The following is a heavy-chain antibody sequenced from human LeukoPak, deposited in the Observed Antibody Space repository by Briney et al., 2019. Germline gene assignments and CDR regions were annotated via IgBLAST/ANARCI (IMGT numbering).Heavy chain of an antibody. J-gene: IGHJ4*01. CDR1: GGSISSSSYY. D-gene: IGHD1-26*01. V-gene: IGHV4-39*07. Sequence: SETLSLTCTVSGGSISSSSYYWGWIRQPPGKGLEWIGSIYYSGSTYYNPSLKSRVTISVDTSKNQFSLKLDSVTAADTAVYYCVRSGTAFYFDCWGQGTLVTVSS. CDR2: IYYSGST. CDR3: VRSGTAFYFDC.